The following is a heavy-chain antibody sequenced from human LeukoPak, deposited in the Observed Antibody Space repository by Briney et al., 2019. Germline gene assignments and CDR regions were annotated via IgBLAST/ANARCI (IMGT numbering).Heavy chain of an antibody. CDR3: ARGLASIDY. D-gene: IGHD6-25*01. CDR1: GFTFSSYA. V-gene: IGHV3-23*01. CDR2: VSSSGGNT. Sequence: GGSLRLSCAASGFTFSSYAMNWVRQAPGKGLQWVSSVSSSGGNTCYADSVRGRFTISRDNSKNTLYLQMNSVRAEDTAVYYCARGLASIDYWGQGTLVTVSS. J-gene: IGHJ4*02.